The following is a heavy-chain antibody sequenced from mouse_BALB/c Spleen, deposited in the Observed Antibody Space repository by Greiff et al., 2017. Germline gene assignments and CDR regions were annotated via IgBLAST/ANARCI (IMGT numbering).Heavy chain of an antibody. J-gene: IGHJ3*01. Sequence: EVQLQESGGGLVQPGGSLKLSCAASGFTFSSYGMSWVRQTPDKRLELVATINSNGGSTYYPDSVKGRFTISRDNAKNTLYLQMSSLKSEDTAMYYCARDGDPFAYWGQGTLVTVSA. V-gene: IGHV5-6-3*01. CDR1: GFTFSSYG. CDR2: INSNGGST. D-gene: IGHD3-3*01. CDR3: ARDGDPFAY.